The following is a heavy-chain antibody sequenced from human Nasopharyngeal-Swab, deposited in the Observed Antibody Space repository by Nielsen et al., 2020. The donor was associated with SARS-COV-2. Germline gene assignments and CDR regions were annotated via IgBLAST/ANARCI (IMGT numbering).Heavy chain of an antibody. CDR3: ARVSDYDYVWGSFFVDYYYMDV. CDR2: ICSSSSTI. CDR1: GFTFSSYS. V-gene: IGHV3-48*04. D-gene: IGHD3-16*01. Sequence: GESLKISCAASGFTFSSYSMNWVRQAPGKGLEWVSYICSSSSTIYYADSVKGRFTISRDNAKNSLYLQMNSLRAEDTAVYYCARVSDYDYVWGSFFVDYYYMDVWGKGTTVTVSS. J-gene: IGHJ6*03.